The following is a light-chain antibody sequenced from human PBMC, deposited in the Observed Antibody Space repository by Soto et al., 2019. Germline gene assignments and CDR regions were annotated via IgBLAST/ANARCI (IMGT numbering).Light chain of an antibody. J-gene: IGKJ2*01. Sequence: DIQMTQSPSSVSASVGDRVTITCRASQGISDRLDWYEQKPGKAPKLLIYGAFTLQSGVPSRFSGSGFGTDFTRTISSLQPEDSATYYCQQTDSFPRTFGQGTKLEI. CDR2: GAF. V-gene: IGKV1-12*01. CDR3: QQTDSFPRT. CDR1: QGISDR.